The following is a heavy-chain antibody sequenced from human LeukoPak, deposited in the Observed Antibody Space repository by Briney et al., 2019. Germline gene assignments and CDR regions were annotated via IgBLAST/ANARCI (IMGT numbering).Heavy chain of an antibody. Sequence: PGGSLRLSCAASGFTFSSYGMHWVRQAPGKGLEWVAFIRYDGSNKYYADSVKGRFTISRDNSKNTLYLQMNSLRAEDTAVYYCAKDTGIHYYGSGSYYNWGQGTLVTVSS. V-gene: IGHV3-30*02. J-gene: IGHJ4*02. CDR1: GFTFSSYG. CDR2: IRYDGSNK. D-gene: IGHD3-10*01. CDR3: AKDTGIHYYGSGSYYN.